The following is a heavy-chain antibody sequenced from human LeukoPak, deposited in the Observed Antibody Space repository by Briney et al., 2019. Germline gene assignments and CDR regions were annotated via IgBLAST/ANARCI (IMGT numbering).Heavy chain of an antibody. CDR1: GFTFSSYV. CDR2: ITAGGGST. D-gene: IGHD6-13*01. CDR3: AKRLAYTSSWYYFDN. Sequence: GGSLRLSCAASGFTFSSYVMSWVRQAPGKGLEWVSTITAGGGSTNYADSVKGRFTISRDNSKNTLHLQMNSLRAEDTAVYYCAKRLAYTSSWYYFDNWGQGTLVTVSS. V-gene: IGHV3-23*01. J-gene: IGHJ4*02.